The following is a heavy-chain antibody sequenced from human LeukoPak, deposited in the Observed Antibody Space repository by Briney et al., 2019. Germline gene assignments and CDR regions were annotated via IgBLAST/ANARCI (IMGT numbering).Heavy chain of an antibody. CDR2: IYYSGST. D-gene: IGHD2-2*01. J-gene: IGHJ4*02. V-gene: IGHV4-31*03. CDR3: ARGGGGYCSSTSCFPGTT. Sequence: SQTLSLTCTVSGGSISSGGYYWSWIRQHPGKGLEWIGYIYYSGSTYYNPSLKSRVTISVDTSKNQFSLKLSSVTAADTAVYYCARGGGGYCSSTSCFPGTTWGQGTLVTVSS. CDR1: GGSISSGGYY.